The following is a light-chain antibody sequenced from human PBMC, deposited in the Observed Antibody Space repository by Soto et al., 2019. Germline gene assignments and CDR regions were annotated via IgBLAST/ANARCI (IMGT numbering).Light chain of an antibody. V-gene: IGKV3-15*01. Sequence: EIGVTQSPGTLSVNQGERATLSCWASQSVSSNVAWDQHKRGPAPRLLIYAASTLASGVPARFRGSGSGTEFTLTISSLQSEDFAVYYCHQYDNWPTYTFGQGTKVDI. CDR3: HQYDNWPTYT. CDR2: AAS. CDR1: QSVSSN. J-gene: IGKJ1*01.